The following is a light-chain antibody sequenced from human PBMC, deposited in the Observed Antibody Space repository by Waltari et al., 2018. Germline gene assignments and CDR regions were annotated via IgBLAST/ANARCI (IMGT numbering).Light chain of an antibody. CDR3: QVWDSNIDHGV. CDR1: NIDSYS. Sequence: VLTQPPSLSVAPGQMAKITCGRNNIDSYSVHWYRQKPGQAPVVVLYDNSDRASGIPERFSGANSGNTAALTISRVEAGDEADYYCQVWDSNIDHGVFGGGTKLTVL. J-gene: IGLJ3*02. CDR2: DNS. V-gene: IGLV3-21*02.